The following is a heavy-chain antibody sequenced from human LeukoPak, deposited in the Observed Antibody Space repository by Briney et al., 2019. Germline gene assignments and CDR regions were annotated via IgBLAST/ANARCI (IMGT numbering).Heavy chain of an antibody. V-gene: IGHV4-34*01. D-gene: IGHD2-15*01. J-gene: IGHJ4*02. CDR3: ARGVVAATLNY. CDR1: GGSFSGYY. Sequence: SETLSLTCAVYGGSFSGYYWSWIRQPPGKGLEWIGEINHSGSTNYNPSLKSRVTISVDTSENQFSLKLSSVTAADTAVYYCARGVVAATLNYWGQGTLVTVSS. CDR2: INHSGST.